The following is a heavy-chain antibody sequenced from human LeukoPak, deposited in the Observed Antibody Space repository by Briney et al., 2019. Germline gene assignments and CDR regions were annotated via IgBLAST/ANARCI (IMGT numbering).Heavy chain of an antibody. D-gene: IGHD2-15*01. V-gene: IGHV3-23*01. J-gene: IGHJ4*02. CDR2: ISGSGGST. CDR3: ARDLDGGFDY. Sequence: GGSLRLSCAASGFTFSSYAMSWVRQAPGKGLEWVSAISGSGGSTYYADSVKGRFTISRDNAKNSLYLQMNSLRAEDTAVYYCARDLDGGFDYWGQGTLVTVSS. CDR1: GFTFSSYA.